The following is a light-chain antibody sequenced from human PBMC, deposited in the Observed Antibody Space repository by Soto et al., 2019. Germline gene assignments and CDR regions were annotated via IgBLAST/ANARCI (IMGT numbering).Light chain of an antibody. V-gene: IGKV1-33*01. CDR1: QVINNY. CDR2: DAS. CDR3: QQYESLPIT. J-gene: IGKJ5*01. Sequence: DIQMTQSPSSLSASVGDRVTITCQARQVINNYLNWYQQKPGKAPKLLIFDASILETEVPSRFSGSGSGTHFTFTISSLQPEDIATYYCQQYESLPITFGQGTRLEIK.